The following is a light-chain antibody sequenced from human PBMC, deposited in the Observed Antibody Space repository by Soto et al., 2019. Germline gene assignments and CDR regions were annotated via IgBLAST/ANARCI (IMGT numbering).Light chain of an antibody. CDR3: QQSYVTPRT. J-gene: IGKJ1*01. V-gene: IGKV1-39*01. CDR1: QSISNF. Sequence: DLQMTQSPSSLSASVGDRVTITCRASQSISNFLNWYQHRLGKAPKLLIYDASSLQGGVPSRFSGSGSGTDFTLTISSLQPEDFATYYCQQSYVTPRTFGQGTKVDI. CDR2: DAS.